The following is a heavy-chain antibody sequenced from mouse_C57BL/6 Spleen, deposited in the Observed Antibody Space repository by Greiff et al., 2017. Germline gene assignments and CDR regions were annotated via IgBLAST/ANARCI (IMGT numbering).Heavy chain of an antibody. V-gene: IGHV1-22*01. CDR1: GYTFTDYN. J-gene: IGHJ2*01. CDR2: INPNNGGT. CDR3: ARDLTTVNVDFDY. D-gene: IGHD1-1*01. Sequence: VQLQQSGPELVKPGASVKMSCKASGYTFTDYNMHWVKQSHGKSLEWIGYINPNNGGTSYNQKFKGKATLTVNKSSSTAYMELRSLTSEDSAVYYCARDLTTVNVDFDYWGQGTTLTVSS.